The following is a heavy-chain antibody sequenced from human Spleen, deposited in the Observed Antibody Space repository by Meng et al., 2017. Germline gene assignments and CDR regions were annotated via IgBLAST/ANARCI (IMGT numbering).Heavy chain of an antibody. D-gene: IGHD2-2*01. J-gene: IGHJ4*02. Sequence: SVKVSCKASGGSFSRCTIRWVRQAPGQGLEWMGGINAVFGTTNYAQKFQGRVTITSDESTSTVYMELTRLTSEDTAVYFCARKAGNCVSTTCYSLDFWGQGTLVTVSS. CDR3: ARKAGNCVSTTCYSLDF. CDR2: INAVFGTT. CDR1: GGSFSRCT. V-gene: IGHV1-69*13.